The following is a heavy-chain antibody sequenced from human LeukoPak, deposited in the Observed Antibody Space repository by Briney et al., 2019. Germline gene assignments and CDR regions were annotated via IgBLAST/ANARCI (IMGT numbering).Heavy chain of an antibody. V-gene: IGHV3-7*03. J-gene: IGHJ4*02. CDR3: ARALVVVDFDY. Sequence: GGSLRLSCAASGFTFSSYWMSWVRQAPGKGLEWVANIKQDGSEKYYVDSVTGRFTISRDNAKNSLYLQMNSLRAEATAVYYCARALVVVDFDYWGQGTLVTVSS. D-gene: IGHD2-15*01. CDR2: IKQDGSEK. CDR1: GFTFSSYW.